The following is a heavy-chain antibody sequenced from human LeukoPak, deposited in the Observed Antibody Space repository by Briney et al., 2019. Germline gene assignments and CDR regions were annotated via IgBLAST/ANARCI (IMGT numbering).Heavy chain of an antibody. CDR1: GFTFSNAW. V-gene: IGHV3-15*01. CDR3: TTFSMIVVVITT. Sequence: GGSLRLSCAASGFTFSNAWMSWVRQAPGKGLEWVGRIKSKTDGGTTDYAAPVIGRFTISRDDSKNTLYLQMNSLKTEDTAVYYCTTFSMIVVVITTWGQGTLVTVSS. CDR2: IKSKTDGGTT. D-gene: IGHD3-22*01. J-gene: IGHJ4*02.